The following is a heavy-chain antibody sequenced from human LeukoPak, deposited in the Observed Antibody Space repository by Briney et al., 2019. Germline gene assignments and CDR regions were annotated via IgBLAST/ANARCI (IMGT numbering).Heavy chain of an antibody. D-gene: IGHD3-9*01. CDR1: GGSTNTNNW. CDR2: IYHTGST. Sequence: SETLSLTCAVSGGSTNTNNWWSWVRRPPGKGLEWIGEIYHTGSTNYIPSLKSRVTISGDKSKNQFSLKLSSVTAADTAIYYCARARNEILAGYYSFDYWGQGILVTVSS. J-gene: IGHJ4*02. CDR3: ARARNEILAGYYSFDY. V-gene: IGHV4-4*02.